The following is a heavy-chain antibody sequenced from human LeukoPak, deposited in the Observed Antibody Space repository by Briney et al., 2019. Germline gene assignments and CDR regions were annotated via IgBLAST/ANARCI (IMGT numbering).Heavy chain of an antibody. CDR1: GFSFSVYW. CDR3: AELGITMIGGV. J-gene: IGHJ6*04. Sequence: GGSLRLSCAASGFSFSVYWMHWVRQAPGKGPVWVSRIKTGGSITDYADFVKGRFTISRDNAKNSLYLQMNSLRAEDTAVYYCAELGITMIGGVWGKGTTVTISS. D-gene: IGHD3-10*02. CDR2: IKTGGSIT. V-gene: IGHV3-74*01.